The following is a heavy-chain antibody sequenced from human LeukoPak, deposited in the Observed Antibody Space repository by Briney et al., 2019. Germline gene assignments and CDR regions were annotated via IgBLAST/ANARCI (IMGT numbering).Heavy chain of an antibody. J-gene: IGHJ4*02. CDR2: ISGSGGGI. CDR1: GFTFRSYA. CDR3: AKDRGMLASDTHRYFDY. Sequence: QPGGSLRLCCAASGFTFRSYAVSWVRQAPGKGLEWVSTISGSGGGIYYADSVKGRFTISRDNSKNTLYLQMDSLRAEDTAVYYCAKDRGMLASDTHRYFDYWGQGTLVTVSS. D-gene: IGHD1-26*01. V-gene: IGHV3-23*01.